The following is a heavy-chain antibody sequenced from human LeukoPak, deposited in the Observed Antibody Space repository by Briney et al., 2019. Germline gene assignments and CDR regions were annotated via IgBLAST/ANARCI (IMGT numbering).Heavy chain of an antibody. CDR3: AKYTSGTSYRGLDQ. J-gene: IGHJ4*02. V-gene: IGHV3-23*01. Sequence: WGSLRLSCGASGLTVSSYAMSWVRQAPGKGLEWVSTIIGSAVNTYYADSVKGRFTISRDDSKNTVYLQMNSLRAEDTAVYSCAKYTSGTSYRGLDQWGQGTLVTVSS. D-gene: IGHD3-10*01. CDR1: GLTVSSYA. CDR2: IIGSAVNT.